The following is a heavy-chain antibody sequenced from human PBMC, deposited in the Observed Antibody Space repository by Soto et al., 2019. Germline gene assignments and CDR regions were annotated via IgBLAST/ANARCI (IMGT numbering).Heavy chain of an antibody. D-gene: IGHD4-17*01. Sequence: QVQLVQSGAEVKKPGASVKVSCKASGYTFTSYGISWVRQAPGQGLEWMGWISAYNGNTNYAQKLQGRVTITRDTSASTAYMELSSLRSEDTTVYYCATEIDGTTVTSLDYWGQGTLVTVSS. CDR3: ATEIDGTTVTSLDY. CDR1: GYTFTSYG. CDR2: ISAYNGNT. J-gene: IGHJ4*02. V-gene: IGHV1-18*04.